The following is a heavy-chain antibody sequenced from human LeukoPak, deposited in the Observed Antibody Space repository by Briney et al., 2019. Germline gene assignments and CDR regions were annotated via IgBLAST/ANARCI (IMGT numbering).Heavy chain of an antibody. Sequence: SETLSLTCTVSGGSISSYYWSWIRQPPGKGLEWIGYIYYSGSTNYNPSLKSRVTISVGTSKNQFSLKLSSVTAADTAVYYCASNYYDSSGNYWGQGTLVTVSS. D-gene: IGHD3-22*01. CDR2: IYYSGST. V-gene: IGHV4-59*01. CDR1: GGSISSYY. J-gene: IGHJ4*02. CDR3: ASNYYDSSGNY.